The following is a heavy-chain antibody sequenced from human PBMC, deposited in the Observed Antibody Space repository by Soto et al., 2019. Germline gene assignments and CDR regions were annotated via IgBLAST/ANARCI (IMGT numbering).Heavy chain of an antibody. CDR1: GGSFSGYY. J-gene: IGHJ3*02. CDR2: INHSGST. V-gene: IGHV4-34*01. Sequence: SETLSLTCAVYGGSFSGYYWSWIRQPPGKGLEWIGEINHSGSTNYNPSLKSRVTISVDTSKNQFSLKLSSVTAADTAVYYCAIKSYRYCSGGSCYSAFDIWGQETMVTVSS. D-gene: IGHD2-15*01. CDR3: AIKSYRYCSGGSCYSAFDI.